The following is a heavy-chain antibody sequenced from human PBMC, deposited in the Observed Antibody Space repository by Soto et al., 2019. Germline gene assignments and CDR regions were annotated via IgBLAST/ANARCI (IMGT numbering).Heavy chain of an antibody. V-gene: IGHV1-69*02. CDR1: GGTFSSYT. J-gene: IGHJ4*02. CDR3: ARRDGYSGYEFDY. D-gene: IGHD5-12*01. CDR2: IIPILGIA. Sequence: QVQLVQSGAEVKKPGSSVKVSCKASGGTFSSYTISWVRQAPGQGLEWMGRIIPILGIANYAQKFQGRVMITADKSTSTAYMELSILRSEETAVYYCARRDGYSGYEFDYWGQGTLVTVSS.